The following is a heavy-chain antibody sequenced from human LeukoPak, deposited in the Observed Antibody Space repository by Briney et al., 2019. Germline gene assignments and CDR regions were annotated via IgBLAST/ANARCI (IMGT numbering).Heavy chain of an antibody. V-gene: IGHV4-39*01. CDR3: ARALGEAVAGTYLDY. CDR2: IYYSGST. J-gene: IGHJ4*02. D-gene: IGHD6-19*01. CDR1: GGSISSSSYY. Sequence: SETLSLTCTVSGGSISSSSYYWGWIRQPPGKRLEWIGSIYYSGSTYYNPSLKSRVTISVDTSKNQFSLKLSSVTAADTAVYYCARALGEAVAGTYLDYWGQGTLVTVSS.